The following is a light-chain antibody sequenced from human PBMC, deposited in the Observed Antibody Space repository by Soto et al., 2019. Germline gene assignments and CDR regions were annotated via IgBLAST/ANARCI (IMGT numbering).Light chain of an antibody. Sequence: DIRMTQSPSTLSASLGDRVTISCRASQSISSWLAWYQQKPGKAPNLLIYDASSWESGVPTRFSGSGSGTEFTLTISSLQPDDFAAYYCQQYNSYSRTFGRGTKVEIK. V-gene: IGKV1-5*01. CDR2: DAS. J-gene: IGKJ1*01. CDR3: QQYNSYSRT. CDR1: QSISSW.